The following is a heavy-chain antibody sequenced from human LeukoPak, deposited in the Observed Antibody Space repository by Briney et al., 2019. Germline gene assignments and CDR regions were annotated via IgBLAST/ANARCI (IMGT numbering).Heavy chain of an antibody. Sequence: PSETLSLTCTVSGGSISSSYWSWIRQPPGKGLEWIGYISNSGSTNYNPSLKSRLTISVDMSKNQISLDLTSVTAGDTAVYYCARAQYDGFSSGYSGGYYYMDVWGKGTTVSDSS. CDR1: GGSISSSY. V-gene: IGHV4-59*01. D-gene: IGHD3-3*01. CDR3: ARAQYDGFSSGYSGGYYYMDV. CDR2: ISNSGST. J-gene: IGHJ6*03.